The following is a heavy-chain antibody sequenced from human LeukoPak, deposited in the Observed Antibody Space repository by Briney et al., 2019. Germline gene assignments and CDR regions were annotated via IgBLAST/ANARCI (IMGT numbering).Heavy chain of an antibody. CDR2: ISSSSSYI. D-gene: IGHD6-13*01. CDR3: ASSGNSSWDGGEFDY. CDR1: GFTFSSYS. J-gene: IGHJ4*02. Sequence: GGSLRLSCAASGFTFSSYSMNWVRQAPGKGLEWVSSISSSSSYIYYADSVKGRFTISRDSAKNSLYLQMNSLRAEDTAVYYCASSGNSSWDGGEFDYWGQGTLVTVSS. V-gene: IGHV3-21*01.